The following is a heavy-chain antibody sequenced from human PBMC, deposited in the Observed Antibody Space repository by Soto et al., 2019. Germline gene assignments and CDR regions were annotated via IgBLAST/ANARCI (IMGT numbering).Heavy chain of an antibody. CDR3: VKDHCGGDCYSNPYFDY. J-gene: IGHJ4*02. CDR2: IWYDGSKK. CDR1: GFTFSTYG. Sequence: QVQLVESGGGVVQPGRSLRLSCAASGFTFSTYGIHWVRQAPGKGLEWLAVIWYDGSKKYYADSVQGRFTISRDNSKNXXYLQMKSLRAEDTAVYYCVKDHCGGDCYSNPYFDYWGQGTLVTVSS. V-gene: IGHV3-33*06. D-gene: IGHD2-21*02.